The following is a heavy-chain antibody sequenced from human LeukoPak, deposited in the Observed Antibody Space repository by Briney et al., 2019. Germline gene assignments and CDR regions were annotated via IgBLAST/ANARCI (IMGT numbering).Heavy chain of an antibody. CDR2: IRSKPNNYAT. CDR3: TGRDDFWSGSSDS. V-gene: IGHV3-73*01. Sequence: GGSLKLSCAASGITFSASAIHWVRQASGKGLEWVGRIRSKPNNYATAYAASVEGRFSISRDDSKNTAFLQMNSLKAEDTAMYYCTGRDDFWSGSSDSWGRGTLVTVSS. D-gene: IGHD3-3*01. CDR1: GITFSASA. J-gene: IGHJ4*02.